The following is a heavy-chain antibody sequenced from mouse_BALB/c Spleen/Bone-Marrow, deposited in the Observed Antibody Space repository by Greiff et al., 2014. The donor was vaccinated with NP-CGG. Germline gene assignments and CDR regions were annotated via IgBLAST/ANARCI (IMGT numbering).Heavy chain of an antibody. D-gene: IGHD1-1*01. J-gene: IGHJ2*01. CDR2: ICSGGSYT. V-gene: IGHV5-6-4*01. Sequence: VQLKESGGGLVKPGGSLKLSCAASGFTFSSYTMSWVRQTPGKRLEWVGTICSGGSYTYYPDSVKGRFTISRDNAKNTLYLQMSSLKSEDTAMYYCTRDRGGITTVVATPFDYWGQGTTLTVSS. CDR1: GFTFSSYT. CDR3: TRDRGGITTVVATPFDY.